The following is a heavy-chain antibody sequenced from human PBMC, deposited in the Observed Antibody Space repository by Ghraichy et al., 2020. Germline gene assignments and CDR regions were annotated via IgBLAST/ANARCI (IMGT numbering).Heavy chain of an antibody. V-gene: IGHV3-64D*06. J-gene: IGHJ4*02. CDR1: GFTFSSYT. D-gene: IGHD2-2*01. Sequence: GGSLRLSCSASGFTFSSYTMHWVRQAPGKGLEYVSGINSNGGSTYYADSVKGRFTISRDNSKNTLYLQMSSLRAEDTAVYYCVKGEDIVIVPAAHFDFWGQGTLVTLPS. CDR3: VKGEDIVIVPAAHFDF. CDR2: INSNGGST.